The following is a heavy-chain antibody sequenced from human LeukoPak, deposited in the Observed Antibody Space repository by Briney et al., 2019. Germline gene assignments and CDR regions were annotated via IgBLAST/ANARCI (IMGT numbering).Heavy chain of an antibody. CDR2: ISYDGNNT. V-gene: IGHV3-30*03. CDR3: VRQGSSSSLLEY. D-gene: IGHD6-13*01. Sequence: GGSLRLSCAASGFTFSSYGMHWVRQAPGKGLEWVAVISYDGNNTYYADSVKGRFTIARDNSKNTVHLQMNSLTPEDTAVYYCVRQGSSSSLLEYWGQGILVIVSS. J-gene: IGHJ4*02. CDR1: GFTFSSYG.